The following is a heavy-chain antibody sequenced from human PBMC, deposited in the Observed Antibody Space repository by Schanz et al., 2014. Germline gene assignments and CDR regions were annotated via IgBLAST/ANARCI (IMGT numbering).Heavy chain of an antibody. J-gene: IGHJ4*02. CDR3: ARGGYGSGSYREFDY. CDR2: LSGSGGST. D-gene: IGHD3-10*01. V-gene: IGHV3-23*01. Sequence: DVQLLESGGGLVQPGGSLRLSCAASGFTFSSYAMSWVRQAPGKGLEWVSALSGSGGSTYYADSVKGRFTISRDNSKNTLYLQMNSLSADDTAVFYCARGGYGSGSYREFDYWGQGTLVTVSS. CDR1: GFTFSSYA.